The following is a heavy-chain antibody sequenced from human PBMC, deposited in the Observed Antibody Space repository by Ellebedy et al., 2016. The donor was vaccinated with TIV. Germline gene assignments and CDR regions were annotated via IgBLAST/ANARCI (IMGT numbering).Heavy chain of an antibody. CDR2: IYWNDDK. D-gene: IGHD3-10*01. CDR3: AHTGPLPWGSGNYGSSCFDY. CDR1: GFSLNTDGVG. J-gene: IGHJ4*02. V-gene: IGHV2-5*01. Sequence: SGPTLVKPTQTLTLTCTFSGFSLNTDGVGVGWIRQPPGKALECLALIYWNDDKRYSPSLKSRLTITKDTSKNQVVLTMTNMDPVDTATYYCAHTGPLPWGSGNYGSSCFDYWGQGILVTVSS.